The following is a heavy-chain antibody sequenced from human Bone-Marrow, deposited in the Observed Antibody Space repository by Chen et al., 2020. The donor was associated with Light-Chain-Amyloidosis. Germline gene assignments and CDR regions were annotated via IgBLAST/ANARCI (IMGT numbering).Heavy chain of an antibody. V-gene: IGHV3-48*02. CDR2: IPTSANTI. J-gene: IGHJ4*02. CDR3: ARRGGGQLLRQYFDS. CDR1: GFTFSTST. Sequence: EVQLVQSGGGLVQPGGSLRLSCAVSGFTFSTSTMNWVRQAPGKGLEWFAVIPTSANTIYYADSVTGRFTISRDSARNSLYLEMTSLRDEDTAIYYCARRGGGQLLRQYFDSWGQGTLVTVSS. D-gene: IGHD3-16*01.